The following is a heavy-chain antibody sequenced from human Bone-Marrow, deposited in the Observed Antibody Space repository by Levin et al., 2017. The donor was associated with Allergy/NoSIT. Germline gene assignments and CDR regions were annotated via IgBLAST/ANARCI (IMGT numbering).Heavy chain of an antibody. CDR1: GFTFDDYT. CDR3: AKDDGTALAGSAVDY. D-gene: IGHD6-19*01. CDR2: ISWDGSIT. Sequence: GGSLRLSCAASGFTFDDYTMHWVRQAPGKGLEWVSLISWDGSITNYADSVKGRFTISRHNSKNSLYLQMNSLRAEDTALYYCAKDDGTALAGSAVDYWGQGTLVTVSS. V-gene: IGHV3-43*01. J-gene: IGHJ4*02.